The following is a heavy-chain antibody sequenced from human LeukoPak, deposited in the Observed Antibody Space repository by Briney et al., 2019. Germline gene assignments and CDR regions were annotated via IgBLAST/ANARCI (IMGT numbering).Heavy chain of an antibody. CDR2: IRSSGAMI. CDR3: VRDPDALDY. CDR1: GFSFSSYS. Sequence: PGGSLRLSCETSGFSFSSYSMNWVRQAPGKGLEWVSYIRSSGAMIYYADSVKGRFTISRDNAKKSMYLQMNSLRDEDTAVYYCVRDPDALDYWGQGTQVTVSS. V-gene: IGHV3-48*02. J-gene: IGHJ4*02.